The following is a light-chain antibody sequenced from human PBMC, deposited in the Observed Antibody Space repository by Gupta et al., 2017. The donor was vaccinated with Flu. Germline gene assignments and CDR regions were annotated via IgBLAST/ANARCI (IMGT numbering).Light chain of an antibody. V-gene: IGKV2-30*01. CDR3: MQALQTPST. CDR2: KVS. Sequence: DVVMTQSPLSLPVTHGQPASISCRSSQSLVYIDGNTYLKWFHQRPGQSPRLLIYKVSSRAFGVPDRFSGSGSGTDFTLKLSRVEAEDVGVYYCMQALQTPSTFGQGTKLDIK. CDR1: QSLVYIDGNTY. J-gene: IGKJ2*01.